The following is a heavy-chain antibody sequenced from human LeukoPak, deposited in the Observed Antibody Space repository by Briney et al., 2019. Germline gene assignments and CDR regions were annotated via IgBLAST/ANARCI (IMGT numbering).Heavy chain of an antibody. Sequence: EGSLRLSCAASGFSFSSYAMNWVRQAPGKGLEWVSGISDSGGSTFYADSVKGRFTISRDNSKNTLYLQMNSLRAEDTAVYYCRKAADFDYWGQGTLVTVSS. CDR1: GFSFSSYA. V-gene: IGHV3-23*01. CDR3: RKAADFDY. CDR2: ISDSGGST. J-gene: IGHJ4*02.